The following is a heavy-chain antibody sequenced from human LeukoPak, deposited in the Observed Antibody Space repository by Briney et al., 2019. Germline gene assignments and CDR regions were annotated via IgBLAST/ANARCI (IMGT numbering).Heavy chain of an antibody. V-gene: IGHV4-59*01. CDR1: GGSISTYY. CDR2: IFNTGST. J-gene: IGHJ4*02. D-gene: IGHD4-17*01. CDR3: ARVLVTTVTGAFDY. Sequence: PSETLSLTCTVSGGSISTYYWSWIRQPPGKGLEWIGYIFNTGSTNFNPPLKSRVTISVDTSKNQFSLKVNSVTAADTAVYYCARVLVTTVTGAFDYWGQGTLVTVSS.